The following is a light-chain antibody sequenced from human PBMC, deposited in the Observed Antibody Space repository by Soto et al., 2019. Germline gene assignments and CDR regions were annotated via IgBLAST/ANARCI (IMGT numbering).Light chain of an antibody. CDR3: VQGTHWQWT. J-gene: IGKJ1*01. Sequence: DVVMTQSPLCLSVTFGQTASISCRSSQGLVYSDGNTFLNWFHQRPGQYPRRLIYQVSNRDSGVPYRFSGNESGTDYTLKISRVETEDDCIYYCVQGTHWQWTFGQETKAEIK. CDR2: QVS. V-gene: IGKV2-30*01. CDR1: QGLVYSDGNTF.